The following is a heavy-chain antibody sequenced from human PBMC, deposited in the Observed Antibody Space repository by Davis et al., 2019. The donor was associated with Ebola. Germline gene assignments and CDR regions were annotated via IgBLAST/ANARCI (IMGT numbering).Heavy chain of an antibody. J-gene: IGHJ4*02. CDR2: INHSGNT. V-gene: IGHV4-30-2*01. CDR1: GGSISSGGYS. CDR3: ARGSDYIWGKDDF. Sequence: SETLSLTCAVSGGSISSGGYSWSWIRQPPGKGLEWIGEINHSGNTKYNPSFKSRVTISVDTSKNQFSLNLRSVTAADTAVYYCARGSDYIWGKDDFWGQGTPVTVSS. D-gene: IGHD3-16*01.